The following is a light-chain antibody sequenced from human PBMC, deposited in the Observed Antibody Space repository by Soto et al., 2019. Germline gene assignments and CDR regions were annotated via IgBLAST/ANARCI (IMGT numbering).Light chain of an antibody. CDR3: QQYDSLPYT. CDR2: EAS. CDR1: QNINSW. J-gene: IGKJ2*01. V-gene: IGKV1-5*03. Sequence: DIHMTQSPSTLSASVGDRVTITCRASQNINSWLAWYQQKPGKAPKLLIYEASSLEKGVPARFGGSGSGTEFTLTISSLQPDDFATYYCQQYDSLPYTFGQGTRLEIK.